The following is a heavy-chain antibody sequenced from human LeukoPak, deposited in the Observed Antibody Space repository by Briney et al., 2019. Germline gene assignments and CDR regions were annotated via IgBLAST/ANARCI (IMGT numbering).Heavy chain of an antibody. V-gene: IGHV4-34*01. J-gene: IGHJ5*02. Sequence: PSETLSLTCAVYGGSFSSYYWSWIRQPPGKGLEWIGEINHSGSTNYNPSLKSRVTISVDTSKNQFSLKLSSVTAADTAVYYCARGGNVYYGSGSYYNWFDPWGQGTLVTVSS. D-gene: IGHD3-10*01. CDR2: INHSGST. CDR1: GGSFSSYY. CDR3: ARGGNVYYGSGSYYNWFDP.